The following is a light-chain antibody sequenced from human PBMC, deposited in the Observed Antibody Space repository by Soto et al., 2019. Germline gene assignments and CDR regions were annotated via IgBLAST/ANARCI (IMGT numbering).Light chain of an antibody. V-gene: IGKV3-15*01. CDR3: QQYNDWPLT. CDR1: HSVSSS. CDR2: GAS. Sequence: EIVMTQSPATLSVSPGERATLSCRATHSVSSSLVWYQQKPGQAPRLLIYGASTRATGIPVRFSGSGSGTEVTVTISSLQSEDSGVYYCQQYNDWPLTFGGGTKVQIK. J-gene: IGKJ4*01.